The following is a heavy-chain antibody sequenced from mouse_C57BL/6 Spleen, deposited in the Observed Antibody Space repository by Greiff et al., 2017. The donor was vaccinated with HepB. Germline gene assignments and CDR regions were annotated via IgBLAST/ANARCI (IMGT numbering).Heavy chain of an antibody. V-gene: IGHV1-54*01. D-gene: IGHD2-4*01. CDR1: GYAFTNYL. J-gene: IGHJ2*01. CDR3: ARYEYGFDY. Sequence: QVQLQQSGAELVRPGTSVKVSCKASGYAFTNYLIEWVKQRPGQGLEWIGVINPGSGGTNYNEKFKGKATLTADKSSSTAYMQLSSLTSEDSAVYFCARYEYGFDYWGQGTTLTVSS. CDR2: INPGSGGT.